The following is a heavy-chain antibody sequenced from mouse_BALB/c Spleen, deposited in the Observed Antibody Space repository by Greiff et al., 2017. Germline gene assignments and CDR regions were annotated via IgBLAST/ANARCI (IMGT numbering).Heavy chain of an antibody. Sequence: EVQVVESGGGLVKPGGSLKLSCAASGFTFSSYAMSWVRQTPEKRLEWVASISSGGSTYYPDSVKGRFTISRDNARNILYLQMSSLRSEDTAMYYCARGDYGYDGFAYWGQGTLVTVSA. CDR3: ARGDYGYDGFAY. CDR1: GFTFSSYA. CDR2: ISSGGST. V-gene: IGHV5-6-5*01. J-gene: IGHJ3*01. D-gene: IGHD2-2*01.